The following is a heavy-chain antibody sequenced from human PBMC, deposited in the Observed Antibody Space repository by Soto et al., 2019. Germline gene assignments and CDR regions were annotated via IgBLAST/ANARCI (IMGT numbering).Heavy chain of an antibody. CDR2: ISSSSSYI. J-gene: IGHJ5*02. CDR1: GFTFSSYS. D-gene: IGHD6-13*01. Sequence: GGSVRLSCAASGFTFSSYSMNWVRKTPGKGLEWVSSISSSSSYIYYADSVKGRFTISRDNAKNSLYLQMNSLRAEDTAVYYCARDQAAAGTRWFAPWGQGTLVTVSS. V-gene: IGHV3-21*01. CDR3: ARDQAAAGTRWFAP.